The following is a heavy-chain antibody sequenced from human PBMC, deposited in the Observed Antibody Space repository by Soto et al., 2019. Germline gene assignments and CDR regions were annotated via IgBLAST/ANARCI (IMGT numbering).Heavy chain of an antibody. V-gene: IGHV4-59*08. Sequence: SETLSLTCTVSGGSISSYYWSWIRQPPGEGLEWIGYIYYSGSTNYNPSLKSRVTISVDTSKNQFSLKLSSVTAADTAVYYCARFPVMITFGGVVSEDAFDIWGQGTMVTVSS. J-gene: IGHJ3*02. D-gene: IGHD3-16*01. CDR1: GGSISSYY. CDR2: IYYSGST. CDR3: ARFPVMITFGGVVSEDAFDI.